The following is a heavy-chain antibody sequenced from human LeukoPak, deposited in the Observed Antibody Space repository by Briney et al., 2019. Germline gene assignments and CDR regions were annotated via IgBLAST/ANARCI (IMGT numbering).Heavy chain of an antibody. V-gene: IGHV4-59*11. D-gene: IGHD6-13*01. CDR1: GGSISSHY. CDR2: IFYSGST. Sequence: SETLSLTCTVSGGSISSHYWSWIRQPPGKGLEWIAYIFYSGSTNYNPSLKSRVTISVDTSRNQFSLKLNSVTAADTAVYYCAKAAGYSTIYWFDPWGQGTLVTVSS. CDR3: AKAAGYSTIYWFDP. J-gene: IGHJ5*02.